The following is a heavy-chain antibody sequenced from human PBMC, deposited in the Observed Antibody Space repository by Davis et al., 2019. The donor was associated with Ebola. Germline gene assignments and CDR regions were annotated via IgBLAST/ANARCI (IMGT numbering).Heavy chain of an antibody. CDR1: GGPISSSSYY. V-gene: IGHV4-39*01. Sequence: MPSETLSLTCTVSGGPISSSSYYWGWIRQPPGKGLEWIGSIYYSGSTYYNPSLKSRVTISVDTSKNQFSLKLSSVTAADTAVYYCAVTNYYFDYWGQGTLVTVSS. D-gene: IGHD4-11*01. CDR3: AVTNYYFDY. CDR2: IYYSGST. J-gene: IGHJ4*02.